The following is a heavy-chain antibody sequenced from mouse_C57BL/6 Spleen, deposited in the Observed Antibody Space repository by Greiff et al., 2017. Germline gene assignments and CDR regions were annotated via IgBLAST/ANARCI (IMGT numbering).Heavy chain of an antibody. CDR2: IYPGDGDT. CDR3: GSRQLRSPFAY. Sequence: VQLQESGPELVKPGASVKISCKASGYAFSSSWMNWVKQRPGKGLEWIGRIYPGDGDTNYNGKFKGKATLTADKSSSTAYMQLSSLTSEDSAVYFCGSRQLRSPFAYWGQGTLVTVSA. D-gene: IGHD3-2*02. V-gene: IGHV1-82*01. CDR1: GYAFSSSW. J-gene: IGHJ3*01.